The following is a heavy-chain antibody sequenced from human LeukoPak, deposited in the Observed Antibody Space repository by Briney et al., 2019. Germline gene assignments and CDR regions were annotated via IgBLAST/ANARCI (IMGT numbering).Heavy chain of an antibody. CDR1: GYSISTLSN. D-gene: IGHD3-22*01. CDR3: AREKALMDHYDFSGYDWEY. CDR2: IYHGGST. J-gene: IGHJ4*02. V-gene: IGHV4-38-2*02. Sequence: SETLSLICTVSGYSISTLSNWGWIRQSPGKGLEWVASIYHGGSTYYNPSLRRRVTISMDTSKNQISLTLTSVTAADTAVYYCAREKALMDHYDFSGYDWEYWGQGSLVIVSS.